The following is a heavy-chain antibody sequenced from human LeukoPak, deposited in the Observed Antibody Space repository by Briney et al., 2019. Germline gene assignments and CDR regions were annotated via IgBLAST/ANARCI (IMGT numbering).Heavy chain of an antibody. CDR1: GFTFTGHF. V-gene: IGHV1-2*02. Sequence: ASVKVSCKASGFTFTGHFLHWVRQAPGQGLEWMGWIHGGSGVTFYAQKFQGRVTVTRDTSVRTTYMELSRLRSDDTAVYYCAKVGETDNIDYWGQGTLVTVYS. D-gene: IGHD2-21*01. CDR2: IHGGSGVT. CDR3: AKVGETDNIDY. J-gene: IGHJ4*02.